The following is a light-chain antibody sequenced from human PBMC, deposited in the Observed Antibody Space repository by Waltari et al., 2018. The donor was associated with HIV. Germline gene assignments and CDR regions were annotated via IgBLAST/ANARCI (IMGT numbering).Light chain of an antibody. CDR3: QQTYSTPLGLT. CDR1: QSISRF. J-gene: IGKJ4*01. Sequence: DIQMTQSPSSLSASVGDRVTISCRASQSISRFLNWYQQKPGKAPELLIYRTSILQSGVPSRFSGSGSGTGFTLTISNLQPEDFASYYCQQTYSTPLGLTFGGGTKVEIK. CDR2: RTS. V-gene: IGKV1-39*01.